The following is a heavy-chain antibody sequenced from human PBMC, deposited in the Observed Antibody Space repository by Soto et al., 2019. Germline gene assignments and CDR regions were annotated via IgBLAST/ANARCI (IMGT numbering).Heavy chain of an antibody. CDR1: GDSVSSNSAA. CDR2: TYYRSKWYN. D-gene: IGHD3-10*01. Sequence: KQSQTLSLTCAISGDSVSSNSAAWNWIRQSPSRGLEWLGRTYYRSKWYNDYAVSVKSRITINPDTSKNQFSLQLNSVTPEDTAVYYCARDQRLSVRGVKGYFDYWGQGTLVTVSS. J-gene: IGHJ4*02. V-gene: IGHV6-1*01. CDR3: ARDQRLSVRGVKGYFDY.